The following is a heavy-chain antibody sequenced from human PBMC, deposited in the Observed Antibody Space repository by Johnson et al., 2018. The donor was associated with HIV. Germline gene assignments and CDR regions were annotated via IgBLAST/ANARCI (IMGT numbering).Heavy chain of an antibody. CDR2: ISSSGSIT. J-gene: IGHJ3*02. D-gene: IGHD4-17*01. V-gene: IGHV3-11*04. Sequence: QEQLVESGGGLVKPGGSLRLSCATSGFTFSVYYMSWIRQAPGKGLECVSSISSSGSITYHADPVRGRFTISRDNAKNALYLQMNSLRAEDTAVYYCARDSTPWGGDYVDYAFDIWGQGTMVTVSS. CDR3: ARDSTPWGGDYVDYAFDI. CDR1: GFTFSVYY.